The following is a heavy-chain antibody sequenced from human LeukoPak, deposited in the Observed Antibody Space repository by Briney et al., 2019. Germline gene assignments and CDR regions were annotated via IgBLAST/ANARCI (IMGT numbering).Heavy chain of an antibody. CDR2: ISGSGGST. CDR3: ATSITIFGVVY. J-gene: IGHJ4*02. Sequence: GGSLRLSCAASGFTFSSYAMSWVRQAPGKGLEWVSAISGSGGSTYYADSVKGRFTISRDNSKNTLYLQMSSLRAEDTAVYYCATSITIFGVVYWGQGTLVTVSS. V-gene: IGHV3-23*01. D-gene: IGHD3-3*01. CDR1: GFTFSSYA.